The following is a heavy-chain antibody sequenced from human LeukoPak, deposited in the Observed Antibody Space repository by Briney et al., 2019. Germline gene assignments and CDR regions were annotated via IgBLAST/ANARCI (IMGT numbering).Heavy chain of an antibody. V-gene: IGHV4-39*01. CDR2: IYYSGST. CDR3: ARHESIVVVVAARGFDY. CDR1: GGSISSSSYY. J-gene: IGHJ4*02. Sequence: SETLSLTCTVSGGSISSSSYYWGWIRQPPGKGLEYIGNIYYSGSTSYNPSLKSRVTISVDTSKNHFSLNLSSVTAADTAVYYCARHESIVVVVAARGFDYWGQGILVTVSS. D-gene: IGHD2-15*01.